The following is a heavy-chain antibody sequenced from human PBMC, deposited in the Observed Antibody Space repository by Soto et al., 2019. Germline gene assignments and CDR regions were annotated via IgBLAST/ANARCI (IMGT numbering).Heavy chain of an antibody. D-gene: IGHD2-15*01. Sequence: EVQLVESGGGLVQPGGSLRLSCAASGFTFSNNWMYWVRKAPVKGLEWFSRINGDGSVSSHADSVRGRLTISRDNVKNTLYLHMDSLRAEDTAVYFCARGDCVGGTCYSLAGSFYYYMDVWGKGTTVTVFS. CDR1: GFTFSNNW. CDR2: INGDGSVS. CDR3: ARGDCVGGTCYSLAGSFYYYMDV. J-gene: IGHJ6*03. V-gene: IGHV3-74*02.